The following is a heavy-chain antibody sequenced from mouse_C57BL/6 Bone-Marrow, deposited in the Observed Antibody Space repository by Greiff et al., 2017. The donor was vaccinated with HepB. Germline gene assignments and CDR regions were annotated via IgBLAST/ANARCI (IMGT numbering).Heavy chain of an antibody. CDR2: INPSNGGT. CDR3: ARGGNYEAWFAY. CDR1: GYTFTSYW. J-gene: IGHJ3*01. Sequence: QVQLKQPGTELVKPGASVKLSCKASGYTFTSYWMHWVKQRPGQGLEWIGNINPSNGGTNYNEKFKSKATLTVDKSSSTAYMQLSSLTSEDSAVYYCARGGNYEAWFAYWGQVTLVTVSA. V-gene: IGHV1-53*01. D-gene: IGHD2-1*01.